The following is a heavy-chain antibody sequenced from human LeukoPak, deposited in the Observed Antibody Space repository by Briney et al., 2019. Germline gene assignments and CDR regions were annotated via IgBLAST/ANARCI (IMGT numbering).Heavy chain of an antibody. Sequence: PSETLSLTCAVYGGSFSGYYWNWIRQPPGKGLEWIGEINHSGSTNYNPSLKSRVTISVDTSKNQFSLKLSSVTAADTAVYYCARLAVAGSRDYWGQGTLVTVSS. J-gene: IGHJ4*02. D-gene: IGHD6-19*01. CDR1: GGSFSGYY. CDR2: INHSGST. CDR3: ARLAVAGSRDY. V-gene: IGHV4-34*01.